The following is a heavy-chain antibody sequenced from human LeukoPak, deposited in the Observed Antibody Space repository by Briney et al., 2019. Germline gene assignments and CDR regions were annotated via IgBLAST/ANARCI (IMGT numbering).Heavy chain of an antibody. CDR1: GGSISSYY. CDR3: ASHHSPYSSGRYYYGMDV. D-gene: IGHD6-19*01. V-gene: IGHV4-59*08. J-gene: IGHJ6*02. Sequence: PSETLSLTCTVSGGSISSYYWSWIRQPPGKGLEWIGYIYYSGSTNYNPSLKSRVTISVDTSKNQFSLKLSSVTAADTAVYYCASHHSPYSSGRYYYGMDVWGQGTTVTVSS. CDR2: IYYSGST.